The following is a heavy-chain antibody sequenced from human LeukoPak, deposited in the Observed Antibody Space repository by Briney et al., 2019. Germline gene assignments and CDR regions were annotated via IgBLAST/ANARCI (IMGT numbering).Heavy chain of an antibody. D-gene: IGHD2-15*01. V-gene: IGHV1-18*03. J-gene: IGHJ4*02. CDR1: GYTFTSYG. Sequence: ASVKVSCKASGYTFTSYGISWVRQAPGQGLEWMGWISAYNGNTNYAQKLQDRVTMTTDTSTSTAYMELRSLRSDDMAVYYCARDCSGGSCYYNYFDYWGQGTLVTVSS. CDR2: ISAYNGNT. CDR3: ARDCSGGSCYYNYFDY.